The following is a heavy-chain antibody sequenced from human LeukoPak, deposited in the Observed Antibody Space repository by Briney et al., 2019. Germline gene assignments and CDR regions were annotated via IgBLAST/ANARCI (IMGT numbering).Heavy chain of an antibody. V-gene: IGHV1-8*03. Sequence: ASVKVSCKASGYTFTSYDINWVRQATGQGLEWMGWMNPNSGNTGYAQKFQGRVTITRNTSISTAYMELSRLRSDDTAVYYCARLSWLRHAFDIWGQGTMVTVSS. CDR2: MNPNSGNT. CDR3: ARLSWLRHAFDI. D-gene: IGHD5-12*01. J-gene: IGHJ3*02. CDR1: GYTFTSYD.